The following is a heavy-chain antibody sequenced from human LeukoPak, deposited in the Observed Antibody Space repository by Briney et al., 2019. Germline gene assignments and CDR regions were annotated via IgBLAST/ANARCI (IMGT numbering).Heavy chain of an antibody. Sequence: GGSLRLSCAASAFIFSSYAMHWVRQAPGKGLGWVAVVSKDGDNEYYADSVTGRFTISRDNSRNTLYLQMNSLRGDDTAVYYCARGRLPAHYFDYWGQGTLVTVSS. CDR3: ARGRLPAHYFDY. CDR2: VSKDGDNE. V-gene: IGHV3-30*04. J-gene: IGHJ4*02. CDR1: AFIFSSYA. D-gene: IGHD2-2*01.